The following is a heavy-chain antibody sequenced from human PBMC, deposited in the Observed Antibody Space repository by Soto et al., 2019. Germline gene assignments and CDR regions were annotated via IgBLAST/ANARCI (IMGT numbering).Heavy chain of an antibody. CDR3: AKELSTVVTPWYFDY. CDR1: GFTFSSYA. CDR2: ISGSGGST. Sequence: EVQLLESGGGLAQPGGSLRLSCAVSGFTFSSYAMSWVRQAPGKVLEWVSAISGSGGSTYYTDSVKGRFTITRDNSKNTLYLQMNSLRAEDTAVYYCAKELSTVVTPWYFDYWGQGTLLTVSS. D-gene: IGHD4-17*01. V-gene: IGHV3-23*01. J-gene: IGHJ4*02.